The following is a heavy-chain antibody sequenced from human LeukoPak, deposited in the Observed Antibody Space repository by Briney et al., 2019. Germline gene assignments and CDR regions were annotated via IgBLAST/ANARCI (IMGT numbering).Heavy chain of an antibody. Sequence: ASVKVSCKTSGYTFTIHHIQWVRRAPGQGLEWMGWINTNSGGTIYPQKFQGRITMTRDPSITTAYMELSSLRSDDTAVYYCARDYSTSSWDNWGQGTLVTVSS. CDR1: GYTFTIHH. J-gene: IGHJ4*02. CDR3: ARDYSTSSWDN. V-gene: IGHV1-2*02. D-gene: IGHD6-13*01. CDR2: INTNSGGT.